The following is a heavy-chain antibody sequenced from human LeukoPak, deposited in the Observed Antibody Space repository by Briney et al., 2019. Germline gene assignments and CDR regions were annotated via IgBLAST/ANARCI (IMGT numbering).Heavy chain of an antibody. CDR3: ASVSTIKYNYGGNSEVA. CDR1: GYTFTSYG. D-gene: IGHD4-23*01. CDR2: ISAYNGNT. V-gene: IGHV1-18*01. Sequence: ASVKVSCKASGYTFTSYGISWVRQAPGQGLEWMGWISAYNGNTNYAQKLQGRVTMTTDTSTSTAYMELRSLRSDGTAVYYCASVSTIKYNYGGNSEVAWGQGTLVTVSS. J-gene: IGHJ5*02.